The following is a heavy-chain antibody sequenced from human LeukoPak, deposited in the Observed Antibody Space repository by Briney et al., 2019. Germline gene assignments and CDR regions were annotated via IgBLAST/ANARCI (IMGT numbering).Heavy chain of an antibody. CDR2: INHSGST. D-gene: IGHD3-10*01. CDR3: ARGRHITMLKIKNWFDP. J-gene: IGHJ5*02. CDR1: GGSFSGYY. Sequence: SETLSLTCAVYGGSFSGYYWSWIRQPPGKGLEWIGEINHSGSTNYNPSLKSRVTISVDTSKNQFSLKLSSVTAADTAVYYCARGRHITMLKIKNWFDPWGQGTLVTVSS. V-gene: IGHV4-34*01.